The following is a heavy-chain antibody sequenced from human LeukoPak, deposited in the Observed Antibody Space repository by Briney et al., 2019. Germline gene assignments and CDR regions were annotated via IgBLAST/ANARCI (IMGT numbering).Heavy chain of an antibody. CDR2: IDWDDDK. Sequence: SGPALVKPTQTLTLTCTFSGFSLSTSGMCVSWIRQPPGEALEWLARIDWDDDKYYSTSLKTRLTISKDTSKNQVVLTMTNVDPVDTATYYCARIPAMGSSWYYFDYWGQGTLVTVSS. D-gene: IGHD6-13*01. J-gene: IGHJ4*02. V-gene: IGHV2-70*11. CDR3: ARIPAMGSSWYYFDY. CDR1: GFSLSTSGMC.